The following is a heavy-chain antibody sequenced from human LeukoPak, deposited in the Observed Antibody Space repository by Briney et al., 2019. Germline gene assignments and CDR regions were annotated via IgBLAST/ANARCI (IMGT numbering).Heavy chain of an antibody. D-gene: IGHD6-19*01. CDR3: AAGYSSGWYVRYFDY. CDR1: GFTFSSYA. Sequence: GASLRLSCAASGFTFSSYAMSWVRQAPGKGLEWVSAIGGSGGSTYYADSVKGRFTISRDNSKNTLYLQMNSLRAEDTAVYYCAAGYSSGWYVRYFDYWGQGTLVTVSS. CDR2: IGGSGGST. V-gene: IGHV3-23*01. J-gene: IGHJ4*02.